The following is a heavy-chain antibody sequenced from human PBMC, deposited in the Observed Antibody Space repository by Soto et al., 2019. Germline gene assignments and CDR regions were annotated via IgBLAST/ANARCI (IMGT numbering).Heavy chain of an antibody. J-gene: IGHJ4*02. V-gene: IGHV4-34*01. CDR1: GGSFSGQY. Sequence: SSETLSLTCAVYGGSFSGQYWSWIRQPPGKRLEWIGEINHSGSINYNPSLESRVTISEDTSKNQFSLKLNSVTAADTAVYYCARGHNYGYSTFDYWGQGTLVTVSS. D-gene: IGHD5-18*01. CDR3: ARGHNYGYSTFDY. CDR2: INHSGSI.